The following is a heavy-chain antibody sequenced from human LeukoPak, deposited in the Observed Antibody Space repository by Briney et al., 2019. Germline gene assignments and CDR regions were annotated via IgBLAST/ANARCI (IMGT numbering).Heavy chain of an antibody. CDR3: ARGNEMSFDY. CDR2: INSDGSST. J-gene: IGHJ4*02. D-gene: IGHD5-24*01. CDR1: GFSFDTYW. Sequence: GGSLRLSCAASGFSFDTYWMHWVRQAPGKGLLWVSRINSDGSSTSYADSVKGRFTISRDTAKNTLYLQMNSLRAEDTAVYYCARGNEMSFDYWGQGTLVTVSS. V-gene: IGHV3-74*01.